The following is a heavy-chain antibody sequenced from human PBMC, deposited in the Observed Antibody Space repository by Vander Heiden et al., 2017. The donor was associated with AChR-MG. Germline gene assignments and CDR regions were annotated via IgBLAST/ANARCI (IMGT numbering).Heavy chain of an antibody. CDR3: AREPSYGDYFDY. V-gene: IGHV4-34*01. J-gene: IGHJ4*02. CDR2: INHSGST. Sequence: QVQLQQWGAGLLTPSETLSLTCAVYGGSFSGYYWSWIRQPPGKGLEWIGEINHSGSTNYNPSLKSRVTISVDTSKNQFALKLSSVTAADTAVYYCAREPSYGDYFDYWAQGTLVTVSS. D-gene: IGHD4-17*01. CDR1: GGSFSGYY.